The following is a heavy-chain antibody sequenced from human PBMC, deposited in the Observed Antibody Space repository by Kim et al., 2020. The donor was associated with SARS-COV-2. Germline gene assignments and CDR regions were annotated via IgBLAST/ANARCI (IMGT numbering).Heavy chain of an antibody. CDR1: GFTFSSYW. V-gene: IGHV3-7*01. CDR3: ARDGDLYSSGKDAFDI. CDR2: IKQDGNQK. J-gene: IGHJ3*02. D-gene: IGHD6-19*01. Sequence: GGSLRLSCAASGFTFSSYWMTWVRQAPGKGLEWVANIKQDGNQKYYVDSVKGRFTISRDNAKNSLYLQMNSLRAEDTAVYYCARDGDLYSSGKDAFDIWGQGTMVTGSS.